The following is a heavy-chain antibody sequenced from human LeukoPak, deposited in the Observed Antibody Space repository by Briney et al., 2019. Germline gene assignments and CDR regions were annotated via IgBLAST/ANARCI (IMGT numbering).Heavy chain of an antibody. D-gene: IGHD1-26*01. Sequence: GGSLRLSCAASGFTFSNYWMSWVRQAPGKGLEWVANIQQDGSERYYVDSVKGRFTISRDNAKNSLYLQMNSLRADDTAVYYCARDKVVGATYLDYWGQGTLVTVSS. CDR1: GFTFSNYW. V-gene: IGHV3-7*01. CDR2: IQQDGSER. J-gene: IGHJ4*02. CDR3: ARDKVVGATYLDY.